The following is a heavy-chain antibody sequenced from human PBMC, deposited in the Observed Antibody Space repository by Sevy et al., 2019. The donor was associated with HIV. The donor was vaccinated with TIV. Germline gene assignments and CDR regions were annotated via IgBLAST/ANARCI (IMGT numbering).Heavy chain of an antibody. CDR2: INPNSGGT. V-gene: IGHV1-2*02. J-gene: IGHJ4*02. CDR3: ARVPQYYDFWSGYYFGY. Sequence: ASVKVSCKASGYTFTGYYMHWLRQAPGQGLEWMGWINPNSGGTNYAQKFQGRVTMTRDTSISTADMELSRLRSDDTAVYYCARVPQYYDFWSGYYFGYWGQGTLVTVSS. CDR1: GYTFTGYY. D-gene: IGHD3-3*01.